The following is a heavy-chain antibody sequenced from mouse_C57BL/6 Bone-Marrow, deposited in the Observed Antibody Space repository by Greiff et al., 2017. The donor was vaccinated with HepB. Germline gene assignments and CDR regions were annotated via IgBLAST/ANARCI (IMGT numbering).Heavy chain of an antibody. CDR2: IDPSDSET. V-gene: IGHV1-52*01. D-gene: IGHD3-2*02. Sequence: QVQLQQPGAELVRPGSSVKLSCKASGYTFTSYWMHWVKQRPIQGLEWIGNIDPSDSETHYNQKFKDKATLTVDKSSSTAYMELHSLTSEDSAVYFCARCGQLRPSMDYWGQGTSVTVSS. CDR1: GYTFTSYW. CDR3: ARCGQLRPSMDY. J-gene: IGHJ4*01.